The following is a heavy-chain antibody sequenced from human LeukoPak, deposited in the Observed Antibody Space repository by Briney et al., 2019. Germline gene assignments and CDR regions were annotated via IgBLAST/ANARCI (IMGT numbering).Heavy chain of an antibody. D-gene: IGHD6-19*01. CDR2: ISSSSSYI. V-gene: IGHV3-21*01. CDR1: GFTFSSYS. J-gene: IGHJ4*02. CDR3: ARDGEDSSGWSTYLGWSYYFDY. Sequence: GGSLRLSCAASGFTFSSYSMNWVRQAPGKGLEWVSSISSSSSYIYYADSVKGRFTISRDNAKSSLYLQMNSLRAEDTAVYYCARDGEDSSGWSTYLGWSYYFDYWGQGTLVTVSS.